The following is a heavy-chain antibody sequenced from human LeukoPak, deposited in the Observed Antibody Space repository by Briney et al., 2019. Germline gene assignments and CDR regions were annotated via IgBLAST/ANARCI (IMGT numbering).Heavy chain of an antibody. CDR2: ISYDGSNK. CDR1: GFTFSSYG. V-gene: IGHV3-30*18. D-gene: IGHD1-26*01. Sequence: GGSLRLSCAASGFTFSSYGMHWVRQAPGKGLEWVAAISYDGSNKYYADSVKGRFTISRDNSKNTLYLQMNSLRAEDTAVYYCAKARYSGSYFFDYWGQGTLVTVSS. J-gene: IGHJ4*02. CDR3: AKARYSGSYFFDY.